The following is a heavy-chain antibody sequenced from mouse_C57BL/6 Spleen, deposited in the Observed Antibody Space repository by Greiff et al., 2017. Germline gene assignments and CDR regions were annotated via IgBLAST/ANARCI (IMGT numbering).Heavy chain of an antibody. D-gene: IGHD2-3*01. Sequence: DVQLQESGPELVKPGDSVKISCKASGYSFTGYFMNWVMQSHGKSLEWIGRINPYNGDTFYNQKFKGKATLTVDKSSRTAHMELRSLTSEDSAVYYCARSPYDYFDYWGQGTTLTVSS. J-gene: IGHJ2*01. CDR2: INPYNGDT. V-gene: IGHV1-20*01. CDR3: ARSPYDYFDY. CDR1: GYSFTGYF.